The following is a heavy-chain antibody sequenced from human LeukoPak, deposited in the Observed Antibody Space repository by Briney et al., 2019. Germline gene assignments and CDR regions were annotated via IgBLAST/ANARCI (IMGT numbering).Heavy chain of an antibody. CDR2: IIPIFGTA. CDR1: GGTFSSYA. D-gene: IGHD3-9*01. J-gene: IGHJ6*02. V-gene: IGHV1-69*01. Sequence: ASVKVSCKASGGTFSSYAISWVRQVPGQGLEWMGGIIPIFGTANYAQKFQGRVTITADESTSTAYMELSSLRSEDTAVYYCASGHYDILTGYENYYYYGMDVWGQGTTVTVSS. CDR3: ASGHYDILTGYENYYYYGMDV.